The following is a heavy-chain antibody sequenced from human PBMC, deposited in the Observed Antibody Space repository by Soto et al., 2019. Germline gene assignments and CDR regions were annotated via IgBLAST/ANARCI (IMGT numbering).Heavy chain of an antibody. CDR1: GGSISSSPYY. Sequence: SETLSLTCSVSGGSISSSPYYWGWLRQPPGKGLEWLGTIYYSGTTSYNPSLKSRVIISADTSNNQLFLKLRSVTAADTAVYYCASSPTYDSSGYYFDYWGQGTLVTVSS. J-gene: IGHJ4*02. CDR3: ASSPTYDSSGYYFDY. V-gene: IGHV4-39*01. D-gene: IGHD3-22*01. CDR2: IYYSGTT.